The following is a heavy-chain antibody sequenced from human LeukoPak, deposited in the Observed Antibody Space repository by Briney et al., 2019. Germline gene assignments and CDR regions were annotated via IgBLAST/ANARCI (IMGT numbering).Heavy chain of an antibody. CDR3: ARVRRVWSYFDY. D-gene: IGHD3-10*01. J-gene: IGHJ4*02. Sequence: SETLSLTCTVSGGSVSSGTYYWSWIRQPAGKGLEWIGRIYTSGSTTYNPSLKSRVTISVDTSKNQFSLKLSSVTAADTAVYYCARVRRVWSYFDYWGQGTLVTVSS. CDR1: GGSVSSGTYY. V-gene: IGHV4-61*02. CDR2: IYTSGST.